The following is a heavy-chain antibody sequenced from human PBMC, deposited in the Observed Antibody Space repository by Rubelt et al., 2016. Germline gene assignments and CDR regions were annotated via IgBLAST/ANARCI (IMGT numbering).Heavy chain of an antibody. D-gene: IGHD1-26*01. CDR2: ISKASTYI. V-gene: IGHV3-21*01. CDR1: GFTFSNAW. Sequence: EVHLVESGGGLGKPGGSLRLSCAASGFTFSNAWLSWVRQAPGKGLEWVSSISKASTYIYYADSVKGRFAISRDNSKNSLYLQMNSLRAEDTAVYHCAKDRDGGSYGCDYWGQGTLVTVSS. CDR3: AKDRDGGSYGCDY. J-gene: IGHJ4*02.